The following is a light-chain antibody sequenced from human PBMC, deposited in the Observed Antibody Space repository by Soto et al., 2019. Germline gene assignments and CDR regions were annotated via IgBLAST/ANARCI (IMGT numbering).Light chain of an antibody. J-gene: IGKJ4*01. CDR1: QSVSSY. V-gene: IGKV3-11*01. CDR3: QQSRECPLT. Sequence: EIVLTQSPAPLSLSPGERATLSCPASQSVSSYLAWYQQRPGQAPSHLLYDVSNWATGIPARFSGSGSGTDCTLTICRQEPEEFAVYYCQQSRECPLTFGGGTKVEIK. CDR2: DVS.